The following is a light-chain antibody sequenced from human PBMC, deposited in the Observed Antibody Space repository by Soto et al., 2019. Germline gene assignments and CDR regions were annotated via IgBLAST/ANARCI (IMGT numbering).Light chain of an antibody. CDR1: QSISSNF. V-gene: IGKV3-20*01. CDR2: ATS. Sequence: PVQRAPLSCRASQSISSNFLAWYQQKPGQAPRLLIYATSSRATGIPGRFSGSGSGTDFTLTISRLEPEDFAVYYCQQYSSSWTFGQGTKVDI. CDR3: QQYSSSWT. J-gene: IGKJ1*01.